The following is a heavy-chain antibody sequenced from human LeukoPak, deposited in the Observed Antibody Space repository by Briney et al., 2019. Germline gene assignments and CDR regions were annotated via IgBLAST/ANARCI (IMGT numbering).Heavy chain of an antibody. CDR3: ARGGPRLYADTAMAHFDY. V-gene: IGHV4-4*02. CDR2: VNLQGST. Sequence: PSETLSLTCGVSGGSISNTNWWTWVRQPPGKGLEWIGEVNLQGSTNYNPSLKSRVTISVDTSKNQFSLKLSSVTAADTAVYYCARGGPRLYADTAMAHFDYWGQGTLVTVSS. D-gene: IGHD5-18*01. CDR1: GGSISNTNW. J-gene: IGHJ4*02.